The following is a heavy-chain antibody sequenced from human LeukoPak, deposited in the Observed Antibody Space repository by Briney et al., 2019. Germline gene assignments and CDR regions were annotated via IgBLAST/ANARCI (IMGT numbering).Heavy chain of an antibody. Sequence: SETLSLTCAVYGGSLSGYYWNWIRQPPGKGLEWIGEINHSGSTTYNSSLKSRVAISVDTSKSQFSLELSSVTAADTAVYYCARWRDGHFDYWGQGTLVTVSS. J-gene: IGHJ4*02. CDR1: GGSLSGYY. V-gene: IGHV4-34*01. CDR2: INHSGST. CDR3: ARWRDGHFDY.